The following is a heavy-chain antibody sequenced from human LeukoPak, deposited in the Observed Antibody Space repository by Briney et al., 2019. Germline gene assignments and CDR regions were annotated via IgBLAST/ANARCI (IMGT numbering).Heavy chain of an antibody. Sequence: SETLSLTCTVSGGSISSYYWSWIRQPPGKGLEWIGYIYYSGSTNYNLSLKSRVTISVDTSKNQFSLKLSSVTAADTAVYYCARNVGGIAVVGGFIDYWGQGTLVTVSS. J-gene: IGHJ4*02. CDR3: ARNVGGIAVVGGFIDY. V-gene: IGHV4-59*12. CDR2: IYYSGST. CDR1: GGSISSYY. D-gene: IGHD6-19*01.